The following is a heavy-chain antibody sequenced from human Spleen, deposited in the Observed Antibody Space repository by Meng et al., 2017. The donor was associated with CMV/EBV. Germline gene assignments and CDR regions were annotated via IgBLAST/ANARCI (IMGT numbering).Heavy chain of an antibody. Sequence: GESLKISCAASGFTVSSYSMNWVRQAPGKGLDWVSSISSSSSYIYYEDSVKGRFTISRDNAKNSLYLQMHSPRAEDTAVYYCARDSRVDYDILTGYLLARDAFDIWGQGTMVTVSS. CDR1: GFTVSSYS. V-gene: IGHV3-21*01. J-gene: IGHJ3*02. CDR2: ISSSSSYI. CDR3: ARDSRVDYDILTGYLLARDAFDI. D-gene: IGHD3-9*01.